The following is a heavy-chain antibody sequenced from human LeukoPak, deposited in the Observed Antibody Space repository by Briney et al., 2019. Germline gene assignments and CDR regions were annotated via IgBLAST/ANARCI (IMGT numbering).Heavy chain of an antibody. CDR2: IHYSGST. CDR3: ARHSRTYYDFDY. CDR1: GGSISNYY. V-gene: IGHV4-59*08. D-gene: IGHD1-26*01. Sequence: SETLSLTCTVSGGSISNYYWSWIRQPPGQGLEWIGYIHYSGSTNYNPSLKSRVSISVDMSTNQFSLKLTSVTAADTAVYYCARHSRTYYDFDYWGQGALVTVSS. J-gene: IGHJ4*02.